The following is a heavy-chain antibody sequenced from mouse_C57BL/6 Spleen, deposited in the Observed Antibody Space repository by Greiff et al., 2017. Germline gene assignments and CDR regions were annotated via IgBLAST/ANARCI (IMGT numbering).Heavy chain of an antibody. D-gene: IGHD2-5*01. J-gene: IGHJ4*01. V-gene: IGHV5-17*01. Sequence: EVMLVESGGGLVKPGGSLKLSCAASGFTFSDYGMHWVSQAPEQGLEWVAYISSGSSTIYYADTVKGRFTISRDNAKNTRFLQMTSLRSEDKAMYYCARPSNFYGMDYWGQGTSVTVSS. CDR3: ARPSNFYGMDY. CDR1: GFTFSDYG. CDR2: ISSGSSTI.